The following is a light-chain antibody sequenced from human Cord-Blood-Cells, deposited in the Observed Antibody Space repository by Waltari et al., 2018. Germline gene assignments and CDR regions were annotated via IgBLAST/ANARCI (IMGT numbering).Light chain of an antibody. V-gene: IGKV3-20*01. J-gene: IGKJ1*01. CDR1: QSVSSSY. CDR3: QQYGSSPWT. Sequence: EIVLTQSPGPLSLSPGERATLSCRASQSVSSSYLAWYQQKPGQAPRLLIYGASSRATGIPDRFSGSGSGTDFTRTISRLEPEDFAVYYCQQYGSSPWTFGQGTKVEIK. CDR2: GAS.